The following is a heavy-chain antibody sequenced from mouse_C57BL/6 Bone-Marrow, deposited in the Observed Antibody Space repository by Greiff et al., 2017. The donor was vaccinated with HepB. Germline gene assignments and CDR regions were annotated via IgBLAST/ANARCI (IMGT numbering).Heavy chain of an antibody. V-gene: IGHV2-2*01. J-gene: IGHJ1*03. Sequence: QVQLQQSGPGLVQPSQSLSITCTVSGFSLTSYGVHWVRQSPGKGLEWLGVIWSGGSTDYNAAFISRLSISKDNSKSQVFFKMNSLQADDTAIYYCARKDYGSSSRWYFDVWGTGTTVTVSS. CDR1: GFSLTSYG. CDR3: ARKDYGSSSRWYFDV. D-gene: IGHD1-1*01. CDR2: IWSGGST.